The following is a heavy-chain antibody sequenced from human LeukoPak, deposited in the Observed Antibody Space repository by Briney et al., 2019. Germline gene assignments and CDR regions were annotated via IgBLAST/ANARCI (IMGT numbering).Heavy chain of an antibody. D-gene: IGHD2-2*01. CDR3: ATDGYRHQLLNWLDP. V-gene: IGHV1-24*01. J-gene: IGHJ5*02. CDR2: FDPEDGET. Sequence: ASVKVSCKVSGYTLTELSMHWVRQAPGKGLEWMGGFDPEDGETIYAQKFQGRVTMTEDTSTDTAYMELSSLRSEDTAVYYCATDGYRHQLLNWLDPWGLGTLVTVSS. CDR1: GYTLTELS.